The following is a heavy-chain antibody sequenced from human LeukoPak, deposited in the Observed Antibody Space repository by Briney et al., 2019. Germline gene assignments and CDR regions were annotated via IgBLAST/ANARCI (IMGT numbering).Heavy chain of an antibody. CDR2: IYYSGST. CDR1: GDSISSSSSY. V-gene: IGHV4-39*01. CDR3: ARHRLVLRELLNWFDP. D-gene: IGHD1-26*01. Sequence: PSETLSLTCTVSGDSISSSSSYWGWIRQPPGEGLEWIGSIYYSGSTYYNTSLKSRVTISVDTSKNQFSLKLSSVTAADTAVYYCARHRLVLRELLNWFDPWGQGTLVTVSS. J-gene: IGHJ5*02.